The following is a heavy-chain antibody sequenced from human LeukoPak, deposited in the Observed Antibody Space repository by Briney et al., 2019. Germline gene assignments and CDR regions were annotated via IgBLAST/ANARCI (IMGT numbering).Heavy chain of an antibody. J-gene: IGHJ6*02. CDR2: ITGSGGNT. CDR3: AKAASSSWPSYYYGMDV. V-gene: IGHV3-23*01. D-gene: IGHD6-13*01. CDR1: GFIFSSYS. Sequence: GGSLRLSCAAPGFIFSSYSMSWVRQAPGKGLGGVSVITGSGGNTYYADSVKGRFTISKDNSKNTVYLQMSSLRVDDTAVYYCAKAASSSWPSYYYGMDVWGQGTTVTVSS.